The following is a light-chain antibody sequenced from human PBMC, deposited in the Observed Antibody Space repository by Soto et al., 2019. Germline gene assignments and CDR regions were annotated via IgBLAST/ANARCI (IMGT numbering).Light chain of an antibody. V-gene: IGLV2-14*01. CDR2: DVT. Sequence: QSALTQPASVSGSPGQSITISCTGTSSDVGGYNYVSWYQQHPGKAPKLMIYDVTNRPSGVSNRFSGSKSGNTASLTISGLQAEDEADYYCSSYTSSSTPLVFGGWTKLTFL. J-gene: IGLJ2*01. CDR1: SSDVGGYNY. CDR3: SSYTSSSTPLV.